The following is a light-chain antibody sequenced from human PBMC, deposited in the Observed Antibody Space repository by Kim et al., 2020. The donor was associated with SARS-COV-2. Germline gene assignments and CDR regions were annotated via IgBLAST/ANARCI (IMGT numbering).Light chain of an antibody. CDR3: SSYAGRNNLV. J-gene: IGLJ2*01. CDR1: SSDVGGYNF. Sequence: GQSVTISCSGTSSDVGGYNFVSWYQQHPGKAPKLMIYEVSQRPSGVPGRFAGSKSGNTASLTVSGLQADDEADYYCSSYAGRNNLVFGGGTQLTVL. CDR2: EVS. V-gene: IGLV2-8*01.